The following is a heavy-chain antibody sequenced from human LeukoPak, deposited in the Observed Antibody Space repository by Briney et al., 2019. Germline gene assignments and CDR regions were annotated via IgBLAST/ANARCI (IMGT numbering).Heavy chain of an antibody. J-gene: IGHJ6*03. CDR2: IKQDGSEK. D-gene: IGHD2-2*01. CDR3: ARTPAAMRGWYYYYYMDV. Sequence: GGSLRLSCAASGFTFSSYWTSWVRQAPGKGLEWVANIKQDGSEKYYVDSVKGRFTISRDNAKNSLYLQMNSLRAEDTAVYYCARTPAAMRGWYYYYYMDVWGKGTTVTVSS. V-gene: IGHV3-7*01. CDR1: GFTFSSYW.